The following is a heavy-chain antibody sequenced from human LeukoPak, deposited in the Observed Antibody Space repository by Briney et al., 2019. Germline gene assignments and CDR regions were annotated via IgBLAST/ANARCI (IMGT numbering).Heavy chain of an antibody. V-gene: IGHV1-69*01. CDR2: ITPIFGTA. CDR3: ARALDYGDFSCFDY. Sequence: SSVNVSCKASGGTFSSYAISWVRQAPGQGLEWMGGITPIFGTANYAQKFQGRVTITADESTSTAYMELSSLRSEDTAVYYCARALDYGDFSCFDYWGQGTLVTVSS. CDR1: GGTFSSYA. J-gene: IGHJ4*02. D-gene: IGHD4-17*01.